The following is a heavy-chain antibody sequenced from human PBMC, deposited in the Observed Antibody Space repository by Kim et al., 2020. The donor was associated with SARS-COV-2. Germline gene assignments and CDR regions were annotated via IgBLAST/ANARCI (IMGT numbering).Heavy chain of an antibody. D-gene: IGHD3-10*01. Sequence: GGSLRLSCAASGFTFSRYSMHWVRQAPGKGLQYVAAINDNGDRIYYADSVKGRFTISRVNSKNMLYLQMGSLRVEDMAVYYCTRVGGDYYDDWGQGILVTVSS. J-gene: IGHJ4*02. V-gene: IGHV3-64*02. CDR2: INDNGDRI. CDR3: TRVGGDYYDD. CDR1: GFTFSRYS.